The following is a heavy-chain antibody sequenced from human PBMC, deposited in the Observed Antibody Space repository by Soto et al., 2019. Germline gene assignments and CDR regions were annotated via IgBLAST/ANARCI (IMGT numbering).Heavy chain of an antibody. CDR2: ISGNGIAT. D-gene: IGHD3-10*01. CDR1: GFVFSDHA. J-gene: IGHJ5*02. V-gene: IGHV3-23*01. CDR3: ARDAISMVRGTNNWFDP. Sequence: EVQLLESGGGLVQPGGSLILSCEAYGFVFSDHAMSWIRQAPGKGLEWVSAISGNGIATYYADSVKGRFTISRDNSKNTLYLQMNRLRADDTAVYYCARDAISMVRGTNNWFDPWGQGTLVTVSS.